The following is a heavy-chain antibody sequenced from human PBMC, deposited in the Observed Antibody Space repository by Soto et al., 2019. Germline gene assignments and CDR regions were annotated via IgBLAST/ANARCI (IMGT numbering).Heavy chain of an antibody. CDR1: GGTFSSYT. CDR3: ARDPDIVVVPAAIRAFDI. Sequence: ASVKVSCKASGGTFSSYTISWVRQAPGQGLEWMGRIIPILGIANYAQKFQGRVTITADKSTSTAYMELSSLRSEDTAVYYCARDPDIVVVPAAIRAFDIWGQGTMVRVSS. J-gene: IGHJ3*02. CDR2: IIPILGIA. V-gene: IGHV1-69*04. D-gene: IGHD2-2*01.